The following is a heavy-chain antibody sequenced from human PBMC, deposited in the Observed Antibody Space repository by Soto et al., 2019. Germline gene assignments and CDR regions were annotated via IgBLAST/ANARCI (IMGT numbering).Heavy chain of an antibody. Sequence: SETLSLTCTVSGGSISSYYWSWIRQPPGKGLEWIGYIYYSGRTNYSPSLKSRVTISVDTAKNQFSLKLSSVTAADTAVYYCARVYGDEYYFDYWGQGTLVTVS. CDR3: ARVYGDEYYFDY. D-gene: IGHD4-17*01. V-gene: IGHV4-59*01. J-gene: IGHJ4*02. CDR2: IYYSGRT. CDR1: GGSISSYY.